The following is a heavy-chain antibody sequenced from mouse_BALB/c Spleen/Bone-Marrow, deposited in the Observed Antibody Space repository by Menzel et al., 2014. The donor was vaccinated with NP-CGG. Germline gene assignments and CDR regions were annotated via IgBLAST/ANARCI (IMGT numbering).Heavy chain of an antibody. Sequence: QVQLQQSGAELARPGASVKLSCKASGYTFTSYWMQWVKQRPGQGLQWIGAIYPGDGDTRYTQKFRGKATLTADKSSNTANMQLSSLTSEDSAVYFCASPYGNYDAMDYWGQGTSVTVSS. CDR2: IYPGDGDT. D-gene: IGHD2-1*01. J-gene: IGHJ4*01. CDR3: ASPYGNYDAMDY. V-gene: IGHV1-87*01. CDR1: GYTFTSYW.